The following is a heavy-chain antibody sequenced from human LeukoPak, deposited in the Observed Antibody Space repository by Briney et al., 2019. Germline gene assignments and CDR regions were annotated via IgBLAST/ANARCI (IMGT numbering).Heavy chain of an antibody. J-gene: IGHJ4*02. V-gene: IGHV4-59*01. CDR1: GGSICSYY. D-gene: IGHD6-19*01. CDR2: IYYSGST. CDR3: ARDGGSSGVN. Sequence: SETLSLTCTVSGGSICSYYWSWIRQPPGKGLEWIGYIYYSGSTNYNPSLKSRVTISVDTSKNQFSLKLSSVTAADTAVYYCARDGGSSGVNWGQGTLVTVSS.